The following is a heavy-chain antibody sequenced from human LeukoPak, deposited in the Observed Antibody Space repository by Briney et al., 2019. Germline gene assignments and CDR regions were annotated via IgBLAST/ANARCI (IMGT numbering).Heavy chain of an antibody. J-gene: IGHJ5*02. D-gene: IGHD3-16*01. CDR1: GFTFSSYG. V-gene: IGHV3-30*18. CDR2: ISYDGSNK. CDR3: AKSGYDYDLISS. Sequence: PGGSLRLSCAASGFTFSSYGMLWLRQAPGKGLEWVAVISYDGSNKYYADSVKGRFTISRDNSKNTLYLQMNSLRAEDTAVYYCAKSGYDYDLISSWGQGTLVTVSS.